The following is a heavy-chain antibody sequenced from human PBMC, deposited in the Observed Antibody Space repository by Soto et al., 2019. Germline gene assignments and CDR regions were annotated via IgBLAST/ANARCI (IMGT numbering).Heavy chain of an antibody. CDR1: GGSISSGDYY. CDR2: IYYSGST. J-gene: IGHJ6*02. CDR3: ARASYEALTVTTYYYYGMDV. D-gene: IGHD4-4*01. V-gene: IGHV4-30-4*01. Sequence: LSETLSLTCTVSGGSISSGDYYWSWIRQPPGKGLEWIGYIYYSGSTYYNPSLKSRVTISVDTSKNQFSLKLSSVTAADTAVYYCARASYEALTVTTYYYYGMDVWGQGTTVTVSS.